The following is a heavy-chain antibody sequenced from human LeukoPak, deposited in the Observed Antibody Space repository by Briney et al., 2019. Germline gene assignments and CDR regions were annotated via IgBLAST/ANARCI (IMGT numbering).Heavy chain of an antibody. J-gene: IGHJ4*02. CDR2: INHSGST. Sequence: PSETLSLTCAVYGGSFSGYYWSWIRQPPGKGLEWIGEINHSGSTNYNPSPKSRVTISVDTSKNQFSLKLSSVTAADTAVYYCASGGYGGNSYDYWGQGTLVTVSS. V-gene: IGHV4-34*01. D-gene: IGHD4-23*01. CDR1: GGSFSGYY. CDR3: ASGGYGGNSYDY.